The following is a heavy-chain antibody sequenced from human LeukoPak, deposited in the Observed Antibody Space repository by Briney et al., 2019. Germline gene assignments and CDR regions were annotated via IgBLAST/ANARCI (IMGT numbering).Heavy chain of an antibody. Sequence: NLRGRVTMTTDTSTSTAYMELRSLRSDDTAVYYCARRGIVGATPDYWGQGTLVTVSS. V-gene: IGHV1-18*01. J-gene: IGHJ4*02. CDR3: ARRGIVGATPDY. D-gene: IGHD1-26*01.